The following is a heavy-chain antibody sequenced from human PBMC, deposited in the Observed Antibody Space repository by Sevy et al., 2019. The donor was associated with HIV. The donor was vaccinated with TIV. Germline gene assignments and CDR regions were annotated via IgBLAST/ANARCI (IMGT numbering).Heavy chain of an antibody. CDR2: IFYSGGT. V-gene: IGHV4-59*01. CDR1: GGYINSYY. J-gene: IGHJ4*02. CDR3: ARDHYDSSGFDY. Sequence: SETLSLTCTVSGGYINSYYWSWIRQPPGKGLEWIGYIFYSGGTNYTPSLKSRVTISVDTSKNQFSLKLTSVTAADASEYYCARDHYDSSGFDYWGQGTLVTVSS. D-gene: IGHD3-22*01.